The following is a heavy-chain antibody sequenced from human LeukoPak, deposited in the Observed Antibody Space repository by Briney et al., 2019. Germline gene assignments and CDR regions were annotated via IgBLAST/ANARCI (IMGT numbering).Heavy chain of an antibody. CDR2: INHSGST. V-gene: IGHV4-34*01. CDR1: GGSFSGYY. CDR3: ARGVRVVTMIVVVTTPYYFDY. Sequence: SETLSLTCAVYGGSFSGYYWSWIRQPPGKGLEWIGEINHSGSTNYNPSLKSRVTISVDTSKNQFSLKLSSVTAADTAVYYCARGVRVVTMIVVVTTPYYFDYWGQGTLVTVSS. J-gene: IGHJ4*02. D-gene: IGHD3-22*01.